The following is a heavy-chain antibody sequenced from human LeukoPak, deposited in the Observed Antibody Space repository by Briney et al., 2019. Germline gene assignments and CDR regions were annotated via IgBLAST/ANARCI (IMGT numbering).Heavy chain of an antibody. CDR3: TGGTAYSGYGGY. CDR1: GVSFRSKY. J-gene: IGHJ4*02. CDR2: IHTGGNT. Sequence: GGSLRLSCAASGVSFRSKYMNGVRQAPGKGREWVSVIHTGGNTDYSDSVKGRCTVSRDNSQNTIYLHMNSLRAEDTAVYYCTGGTAYSGYGGYWGQGTLVTVSS. V-gene: IGHV3-53*01. D-gene: IGHD6-25*01.